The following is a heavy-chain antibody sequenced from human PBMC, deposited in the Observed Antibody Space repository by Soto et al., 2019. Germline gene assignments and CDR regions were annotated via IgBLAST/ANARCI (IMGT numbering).Heavy chain of an antibody. D-gene: IGHD5-18*01. CDR3: ARDVGYSYGPIDY. V-gene: IGHV1-2*04. CDR1: GYTFTGYY. CDR2: INPNSGGT. Sequence: ASVKVSCKASGYTFTGYYMHWVRQAPGQGLEWMGWINPNSGGTNYAQKFQGWVTMTRDTSISTAYMELSRLRSDEGTAVYYCARDVGYSYGPIDYWGQGTLVTVSS. J-gene: IGHJ4*02.